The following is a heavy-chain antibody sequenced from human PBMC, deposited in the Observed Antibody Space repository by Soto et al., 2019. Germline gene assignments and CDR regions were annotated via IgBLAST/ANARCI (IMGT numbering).Heavy chain of an antibody. D-gene: IGHD7-27*01. CDR3: ARRAANWGAFDI. V-gene: IGHV4-30-4*01. CDR2: IYYSGST. J-gene: IGHJ3*02. Sequence: SETLSLTCTVSGGSISSGDYYWSWIRQPPGKGLEWIGYIYYSGSTYYNPSLKSRVTISVDTSKNQFSLKLSSVTAADTAVYYCARRAANWGAFDIWGQGTMVT. CDR1: GGSISSGDYY.